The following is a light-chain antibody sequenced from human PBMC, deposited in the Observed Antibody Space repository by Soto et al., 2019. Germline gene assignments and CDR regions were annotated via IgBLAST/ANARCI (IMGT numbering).Light chain of an antibody. CDR1: QSVSSNY. Sequence: EIVLTQSPGTLSLSPGERATLSCRASQSVSSNYLAWYQRKPGQAPRLLIYGASNRATDIPNRFSGSGSGTDFTVTITRLEPEDFVVYYCQQYGSSPPTFGQGTKVEI. V-gene: IGKV3-20*01. CDR3: QQYGSSPPT. J-gene: IGKJ1*01. CDR2: GAS.